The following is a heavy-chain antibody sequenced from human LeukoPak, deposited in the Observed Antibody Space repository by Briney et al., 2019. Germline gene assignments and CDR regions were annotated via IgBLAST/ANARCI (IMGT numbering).Heavy chain of an antibody. CDR1: GYSINNGYY. CDR2: VYHSGDT. CDR3: TRGSGVAASSD. V-gene: IGHV4-38-2*02. D-gene: IGHD6-25*01. Sequence: SETLSLTCTVSGYSINNGYYWGWIRQPPGKGLEWIGSVYHSGDTYYNPSLNMRLAISIDTSKNQFSLKLTSVTAADTAVYYCTRGSGVAASSDWGQGTLVTVSS. J-gene: IGHJ4*02.